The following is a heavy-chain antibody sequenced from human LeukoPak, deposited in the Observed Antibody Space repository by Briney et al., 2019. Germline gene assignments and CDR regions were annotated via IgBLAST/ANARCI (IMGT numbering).Heavy chain of an antibody. CDR1: GGTFSSYA. CDR2: IIPIFGTA. V-gene: IGHV1-69*05. Sequence: SVKVSCKASGGTFSSYAISWVRQAPGQGLEWMGGIIPIFGTANYAQKFQGRVTITTDESTSTAYMELSSLRSEDTAVYYCAGRHYDFWSGYDVGYYYYYMDVWGKGTTVTVSS. CDR3: AGRHYDFWSGYDVGYYYYYMDV. D-gene: IGHD3-3*01. J-gene: IGHJ6*03.